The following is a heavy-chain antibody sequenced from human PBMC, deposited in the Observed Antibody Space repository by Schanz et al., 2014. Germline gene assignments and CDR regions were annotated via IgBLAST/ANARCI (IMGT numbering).Heavy chain of an antibody. CDR1: GYIFINSG. D-gene: IGHD3-3*01. Sequence: QIQLVQSGPEVKKPGATVKVSCKASGYIFINSGISWVRQAPGQGLEWMGWISVYNHNKEYDQKFQGRVTMTTDTSTSTAYMELRSLRSDDTAVYYCARDRRFFDRDDLYYFDSWGQGTLVTDSS. CDR2: ISVYNHNK. V-gene: IGHV1-18*01. CDR3: ARDRRFFDRDDLYYFDS. J-gene: IGHJ4*02.